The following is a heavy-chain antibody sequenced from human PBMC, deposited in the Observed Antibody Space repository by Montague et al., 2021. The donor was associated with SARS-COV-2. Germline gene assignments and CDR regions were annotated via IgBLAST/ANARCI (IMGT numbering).Heavy chain of an antibody. D-gene: IGHD3-3*01. CDR1: GGSISSGGYY. V-gene: IGHV4-31*03. J-gene: IGHJ4*02. CDR2: IYYSGST. CDR3: ARASGKNTIVGVVISYFDY. Sequence: TLSLTCTVSGGSISSGGYYWSWIRQHLGKGLEWIGYIYYSGSTYYNPSLKSRVTISVDTSKNQFSLKLSSVTAADTAMYYCARASGKNTIVGVVISYFDYWGQGTLVTVSS.